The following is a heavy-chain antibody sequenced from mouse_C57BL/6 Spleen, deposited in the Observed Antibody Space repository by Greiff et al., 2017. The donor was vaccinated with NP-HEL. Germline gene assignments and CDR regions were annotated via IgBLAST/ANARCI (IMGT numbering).Heavy chain of an antibody. V-gene: IGHV1-64*01. J-gene: IGHJ2*01. CDR2: IHPNSGST. CDR1: GYTFTSYW. Sequence: VQLQQPGAELVKPGASVKLSCKASGYTFTSYWMHWVKQRPGQGLEWIGMIHPNSGSTNYNEKFKSKATLTVDKSTSTADMPLSSLTSEDSAFYYCARLYGSSYVDYWGQGTTLTVSS. D-gene: IGHD1-1*01. CDR3: ARLYGSSYVDY.